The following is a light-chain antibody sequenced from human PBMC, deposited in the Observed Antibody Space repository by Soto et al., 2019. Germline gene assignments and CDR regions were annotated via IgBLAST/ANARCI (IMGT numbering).Light chain of an antibody. J-gene: IGLJ3*02. CDR3: QVWDRSSNHWV. V-gene: IGLV3-21*02. CDR1: NIGSKS. CDR2: DDS. Sequence: SYELTQPPSVSVAPGQTATVTCGGRNIGSKSVHWYQQKPGQAPVLVVHDDSDRPSGIPGRFSGSNSGDTATLTISGVEAGDEADYYCQVWDRSSNHWVFGGGTKQTVL.